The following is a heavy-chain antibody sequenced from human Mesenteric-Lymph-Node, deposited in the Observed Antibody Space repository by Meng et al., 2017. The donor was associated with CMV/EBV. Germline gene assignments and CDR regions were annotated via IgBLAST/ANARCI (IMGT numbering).Heavy chain of an antibody. J-gene: IGHJ4*02. Sequence: GESLKISCAVSGFIFEDYAMHWVRQAPGKGLEWVSSISSTSSYIYYADSVKGRFTISRDNTKNSLYLQMNSLRAEDTAVYYCARDYGDYYFDYWGQGTLVTVSS. V-gene: IGHV3-21*01. D-gene: IGHD4-17*01. CDR3: ARDYGDYYFDY. CDR1: GFIFEDYA. CDR2: ISSTSSYI.